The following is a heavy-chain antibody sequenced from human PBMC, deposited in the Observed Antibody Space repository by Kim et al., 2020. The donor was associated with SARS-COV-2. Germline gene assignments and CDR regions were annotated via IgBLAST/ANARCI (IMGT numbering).Heavy chain of an antibody. J-gene: IGHJ6*02. D-gene: IGHD3-16*02. Sequence: GGSLRLSCAASGFTFSDYYISWIRQAPGKGLEWVSYISSSSSYTNYADSVKGRFTISRDNAKNSLYLQMNSLRAEDTAVYYCARVGYDCVWGSYRAYYYYYGMDVWGQGTTVTVSS. V-gene: IGHV3-11*05. CDR3: ARVGYDCVWGSYRAYYYYYGMDV. CDR2: ISSSSSYT. CDR1: GFTFSDYY.